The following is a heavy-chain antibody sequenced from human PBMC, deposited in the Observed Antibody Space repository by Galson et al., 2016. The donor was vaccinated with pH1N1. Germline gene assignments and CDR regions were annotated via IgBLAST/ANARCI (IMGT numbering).Heavy chain of an antibody. CDR3: AHSDNNVMEEAAFDIFDI. CDR1: GFSLSASGEA. V-gene: IGHV2-5*02. Sequence: PALVKPTQTLTLTCAFSGFSLSASGEAVGWLRQPPGKAPEWLAMIYWDDSERYSQSLKDRLTISKDSTKRHVVLTMTDMDPEDTGTYYCAHSDNNVMEEAAFDIFDIWGQGAAVHVSS. CDR2: IYWDDSE. J-gene: IGHJ3*02. D-gene: IGHD3-16*01.